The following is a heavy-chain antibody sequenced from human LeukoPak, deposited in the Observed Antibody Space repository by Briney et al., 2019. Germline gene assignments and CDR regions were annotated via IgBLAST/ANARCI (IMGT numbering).Heavy chain of an antibody. CDR2: IYYSGST. CDR3: ARGRGYCSSTSCYWFDP. Sequence: SETLSLTCTVSGGSISSSSYYWGWIRQPPGKGLEWIGSIYYSGSTYYNPSLKSRVTISVDTSKNQFSLKLSSVTAADTAVYYCARGRGYCSSTSCYWFDPWGQGTLVTVSS. D-gene: IGHD2-2*01. CDR1: GGSISSSSYY. J-gene: IGHJ5*02. V-gene: IGHV4-39*01.